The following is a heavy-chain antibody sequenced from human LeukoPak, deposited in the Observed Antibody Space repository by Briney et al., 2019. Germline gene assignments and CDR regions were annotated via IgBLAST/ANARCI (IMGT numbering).Heavy chain of an antibody. D-gene: IGHD6-13*01. CDR2: IYSDGTT. Sequence: GGSLRLSCAASWVTVNSNYMNWVRQAPGQGLQWVSVIYSDGTTYYADSVKGRFTISRDNSKNTVYLQMNSLRAEDPAAEYCENVYLVRNGFRYSPNYFDYWGQGTLVTVSS. V-gene: IGHV3-53*01. CDR3: ENVYLVRNGFRYSPNYFDY. CDR1: WVTVNSNY. J-gene: IGHJ4*02.